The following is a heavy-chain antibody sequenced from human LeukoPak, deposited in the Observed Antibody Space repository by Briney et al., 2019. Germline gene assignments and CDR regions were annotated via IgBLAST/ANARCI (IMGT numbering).Heavy chain of an antibody. Sequence: SETLSLTCTVSGVSISSYYWSWIRQSPGKGLEWIGYIYYSGSTNYSPSLKSRVTISLDSSKNQFSLKLSSVTAADTAVYYCARHDGSSWYYAFDVWGQGTMVTVSS. D-gene: IGHD6-13*01. V-gene: IGHV4-59*08. CDR3: ARHDGSSWYYAFDV. CDR2: IYYSGST. CDR1: GVSISSYY. J-gene: IGHJ3*01.